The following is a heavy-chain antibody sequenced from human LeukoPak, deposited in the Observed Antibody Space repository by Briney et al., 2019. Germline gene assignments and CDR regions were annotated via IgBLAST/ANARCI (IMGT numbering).Heavy chain of an antibody. D-gene: IGHD1-26*01. CDR1: GFTFSSYW. J-gene: IGHJ4*02. Sequence: PGGSLRLSCAASGFTFSSYWMSWVRQAPGKGLEWVANIKQDGSEKYYVDSVKGRFTISRDNAKNSLYLQMNSLRAEDTAVYYCARQNSGDQLTLDYWGQGTLVTVSS. CDR2: IKQDGSEK. CDR3: ARQNSGDQLTLDY. V-gene: IGHV3-7*01.